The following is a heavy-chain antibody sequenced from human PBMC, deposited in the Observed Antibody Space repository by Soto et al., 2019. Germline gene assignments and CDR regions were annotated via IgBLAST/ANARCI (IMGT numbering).Heavy chain of an antibody. D-gene: IGHD6-19*01. Sequence: VQLVESGGGVVQPGRSLRLSCAASGFTFSDYAMHWVRQAPGTGLEWVAVVSNDGRNTHYADSVKGRFTISRDSSKNTVCLEMTSLRAEDTAVYYCAKGGRQWLVTSDFNYWGQGALVTVSS. CDR3: AKGGRQWLVTSDFNY. V-gene: IGHV3-30*18. CDR2: VSNDGRNT. J-gene: IGHJ4*02. CDR1: GFTFSDYA.